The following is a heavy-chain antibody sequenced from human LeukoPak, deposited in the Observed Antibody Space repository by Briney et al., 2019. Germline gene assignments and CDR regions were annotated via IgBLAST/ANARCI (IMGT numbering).Heavy chain of an antibody. Sequence: GGSLRLSCAASGFTFSTCAMHWVRQAPGRGLEWVTVISYDGSNKYYTDFVKGRFTISRDNSKNTLYLQMNSLRAEDTAVYFCASSVAANHGMDVWGKGTTVTVSS. CDR3: ASSVAANHGMDV. CDR2: ISYDGSNK. V-gene: IGHV3-30*10. J-gene: IGHJ6*04. CDR1: GFTFSTCA. D-gene: IGHD6-19*01.